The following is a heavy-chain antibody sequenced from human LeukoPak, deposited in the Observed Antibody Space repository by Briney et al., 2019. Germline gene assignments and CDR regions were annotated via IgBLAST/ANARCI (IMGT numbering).Heavy chain of an antibody. CDR2: VVPSGST. Sequence: PSETLSLTCTVSGASIRSYYWSWIRQSAGKGLEWIGRVVPSGSTDYNPSLKSRVTMSVDTSKNQFSLKLNSVTAADTAVYYCAKEGAAPGPDFDYWGQGTLVIVPS. CDR1: GASIRSYY. CDR3: AKEGAAPGPDFDY. J-gene: IGHJ4*02. V-gene: IGHV4-4*07. D-gene: IGHD6-13*01.